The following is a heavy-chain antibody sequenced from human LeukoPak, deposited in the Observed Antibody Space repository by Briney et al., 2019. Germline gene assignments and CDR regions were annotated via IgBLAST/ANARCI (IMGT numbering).Heavy chain of an antibody. CDR3: ARKGLTKPLSVAVDFDS. J-gene: IGHJ4*02. V-gene: IGHV4-34*01. CDR1: GGSFSGYY. D-gene: IGHD6-19*01. CDR2: IDHSGCT. Sequence: SETLSLTCAVYGGSFSGYYWSWIRQPPGKGLEWIAEIDHSGCTNFNRSLKSRITISVDTSKKHFSLKLSSVTAADTAVYYCARKGLTKPLSVAVDFDSWGQGTLVTVSS.